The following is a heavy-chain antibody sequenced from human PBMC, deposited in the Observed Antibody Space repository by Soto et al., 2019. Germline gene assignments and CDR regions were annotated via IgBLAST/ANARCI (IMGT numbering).Heavy chain of an antibody. V-gene: IGHV4-39*01. CDR1: GGSISSSSHY. CDR2: VYYGGST. CDR3: AGGDYYHSSGYYFYYYTMDV. J-gene: IGHJ6*02. D-gene: IGHD3-22*01. Sequence: SETLSLTCTVSGGSISSSSHYWGWIRQPPGKGLEWIGNVYYGGSTYYNPSLTSRVTISVETSKSQFSLKLSSVTAADTAVYYCAGGDYYHSSGYYFYYYTMDVWGQGTTVTVSS.